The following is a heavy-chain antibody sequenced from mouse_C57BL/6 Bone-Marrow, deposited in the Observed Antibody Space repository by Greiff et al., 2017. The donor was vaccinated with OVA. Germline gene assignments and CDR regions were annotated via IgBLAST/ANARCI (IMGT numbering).Heavy chain of an antibody. CDR3: ASEGNYYGRGSF. J-gene: IGHJ3*01. D-gene: IGHD1-1*01. V-gene: IGHV1-81*01. Sequence: VQLQQSGAELARPGASVKLSCKASGYTFTSYGISWVKQRTGQGLEWIGEIYPRSGNTYYNEKFKGKATLTADKSSSTAYMELRSLTSEDSAVYFCASEGNYYGRGSFWGQGTLVTVSA. CDR1: GYTFTSYG. CDR2: IYPRSGNT.